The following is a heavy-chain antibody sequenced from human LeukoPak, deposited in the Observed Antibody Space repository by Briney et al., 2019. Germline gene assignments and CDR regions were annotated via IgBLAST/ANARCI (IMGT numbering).Heavy chain of an antibody. D-gene: IGHD2-2*01. CDR2: IYYSGST. CDR3: ARWSGYALD. CDR1: GGSISSYY. V-gene: IGHV4-59*01. Sequence: SETLSLICTVSGGSISSYYWSWIRQPPGKGLEWIGYIYYSGSTNYNPSLKSRVTMSIDTSKNQFSLKLSSVTAADTAVYYCARWSGYALDWGQGTLVTVSS. J-gene: IGHJ4*02.